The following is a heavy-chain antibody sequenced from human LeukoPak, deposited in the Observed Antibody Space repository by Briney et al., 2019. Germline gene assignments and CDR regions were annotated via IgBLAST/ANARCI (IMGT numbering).Heavy chain of an antibody. V-gene: IGHV3-23*01. J-gene: IGHJ3*02. Sequence: PGGSLRLSCAASGFTFSNYAMNWVRQAPGKGLEWVSAISGSGGSTYYADSVKGRFTISRDNSKNTLYLQMNSLRAEDTAVYYCAKDLSGPHCSGGSCYTRRAFDIWGQGTMVTVSS. CDR1: GFTFSNYA. D-gene: IGHD2-15*01. CDR3: AKDLSGPHCSGGSCYTRRAFDI. CDR2: ISGSGGST.